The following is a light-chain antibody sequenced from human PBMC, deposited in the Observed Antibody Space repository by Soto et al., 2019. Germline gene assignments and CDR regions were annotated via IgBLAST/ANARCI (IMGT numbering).Light chain of an antibody. J-gene: IGKJ3*01. Sequence: EIVLTQSPGTLSLSPGERATLSCRASQSVSVNSLAWYQQKGGQAPRLPIYAASTRATGVPDRFSGSGSGTDFALTISGLETEDFAVYYCQHYGGSPFTFGPGTKVDIK. CDR2: AAS. CDR3: QHYGGSPFT. V-gene: IGKV3-20*01. CDR1: QSVSVNS.